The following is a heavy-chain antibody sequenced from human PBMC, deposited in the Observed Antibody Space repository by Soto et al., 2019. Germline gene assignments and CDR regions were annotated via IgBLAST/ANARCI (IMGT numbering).Heavy chain of an antibody. J-gene: IGHJ6*02. CDR1: GFTFSDYS. CDR2: ISSSYSYI. V-gene: IGHV3-21*01. D-gene: IGHD2-21*01. CDR3: PTGVACYGGSCYSGHYYGMDV. Sequence: PGGSLRLSCAGSGFTFSDYSMNWVRQAPGKGLEWVSSISSSYSYISYADSVRGRFTISRDNTQNSLYLQMNSLRAEDTAVYFCPTGVACYGGSCYSGHYYGMDVWGQGTTVTVSS.